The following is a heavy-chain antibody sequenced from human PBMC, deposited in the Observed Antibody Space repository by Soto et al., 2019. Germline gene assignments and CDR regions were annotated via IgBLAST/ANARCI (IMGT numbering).Heavy chain of an antibody. Sequence: NPSETLSLTCTVSGGSISSGGYYWSWIRQHPGKGLEWIGYIYYSGSTYYNPSLKSRVTISVDTSKNQFSLKLSSVTAADTAVYYCARAHCSSTSCYGSYYYYYMDVWGKGTTVTVSS. V-gene: IGHV4-31*03. CDR1: GGSISSGGYY. D-gene: IGHD2-2*01. CDR2: IYYSGST. CDR3: ARAHCSSTSCYGSYYYYYMDV. J-gene: IGHJ6*03.